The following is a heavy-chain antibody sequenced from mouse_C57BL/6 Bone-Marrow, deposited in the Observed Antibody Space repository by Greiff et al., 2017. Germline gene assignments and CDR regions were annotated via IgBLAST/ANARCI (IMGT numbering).Heavy chain of an antibody. V-gene: IGHV1-39*01. J-gene: IGHJ2*01. D-gene: IGHD1-1*01. CDR3: ASTTVVATRYFDY. CDR1: GYSFTDYN. CDR2: INPNYGNT. Sequence: VQLQQSGPELVKPGASVKISCKASGYSFTDYNMNWVKQSTGKSLEWIGVINPNYGNTSYNQKFKGKATLTVDQSSSTAYMQLNSLTSEDSAVYYCASTTVVATRYFDYWGQGTTLTVSA.